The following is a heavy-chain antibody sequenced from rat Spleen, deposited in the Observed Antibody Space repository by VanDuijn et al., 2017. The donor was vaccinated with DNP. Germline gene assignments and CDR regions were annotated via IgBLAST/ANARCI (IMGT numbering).Heavy chain of an antibody. Sequence: EVQLVETGGGLVQPGRSLKLSCVASGFTFSSYWMYWIRQAPKKGLEWVAAISPSGSRTYYPDSVKGRFTISRDDAKSCLYLQMNSLKSEDTATYYCARGRGTYSGYNYGHWYFDFWGPGTMVTVSS. J-gene: IGHJ1*01. CDR3: ARGRGTYSGYNYGHWYFDF. D-gene: IGHD1-9*01. CDR1: GFTFSSYW. V-gene: IGHV5-58*01. CDR2: ISPSGSRT.